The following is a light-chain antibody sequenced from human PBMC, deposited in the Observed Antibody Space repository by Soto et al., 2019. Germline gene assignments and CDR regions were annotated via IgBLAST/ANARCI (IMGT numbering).Light chain of an antibody. CDR3: HQDGYSIT. CDR2: SAS. J-gene: IGKJ4*01. CDR1: ESVGSTY. V-gene: IGKV3-20*01. Sequence: IVLTQSPGTLSLSPGERATLSCRASESVGSTYLAWYQQKPGQAPRLLIYSASSRATGIPDRFSGSGSGTSFTLTISRLEHEDFAVYDCHQDGYSITFGGGTKL.